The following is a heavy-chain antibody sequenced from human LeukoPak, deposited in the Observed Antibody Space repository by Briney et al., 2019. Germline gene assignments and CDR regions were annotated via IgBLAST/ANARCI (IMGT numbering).Heavy chain of an antibody. J-gene: IGHJ4*02. V-gene: IGHV4-59*12. Sequence: PSETLSLTCTVSGGSISSYYWSWIRQPPGKGLEWIGYIYYSGSTYYNPSLKSRVTISVDRSKNQFSLKLSSVTAADTAVYYCARGDYYDSSGYTIDYWGQGTLVTVSS. D-gene: IGHD3-22*01. CDR3: ARGDYYDSSGYTIDY. CDR1: GGSISSYY. CDR2: IYYSGST.